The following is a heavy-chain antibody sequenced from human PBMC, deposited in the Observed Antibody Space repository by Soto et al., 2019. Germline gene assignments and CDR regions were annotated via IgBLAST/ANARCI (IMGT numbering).Heavy chain of an antibody. CDR3: ARGFFGVVIESGMDV. CDR1: GGTFSSYA. V-gene: IGHV1-69*13. CDR2: IIPIFGTA. D-gene: IGHD3-3*01. Sequence: SVKVSCKASGGTFSSYAISWVRQAPGQGLEWMGGIIPIFGTANYAQKFQGRVTIAADESTSTAYMELSSLRSEDTAVYYCARGFFGVVIESGMDVWGQGTTVTVSS. J-gene: IGHJ6*02.